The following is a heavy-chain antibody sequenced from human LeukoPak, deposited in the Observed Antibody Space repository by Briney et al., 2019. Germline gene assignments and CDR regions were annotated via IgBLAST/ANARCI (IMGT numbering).Heavy chain of an antibody. Sequence: SETLSLTCTVSGGSISSYYWSWIRQPPGKGLEWIGYIYYSGSTNYNPSLKSRVTISVDTSKNQFSLKLSSVTAADTAVYYCARSANYYDSSGSRHAFDIWGQGTMVTVSS. D-gene: IGHD3-22*01. J-gene: IGHJ3*02. CDR2: IYYSGST. CDR3: ARSANYYDSSGSRHAFDI. CDR1: GGSISSYY. V-gene: IGHV4-59*12.